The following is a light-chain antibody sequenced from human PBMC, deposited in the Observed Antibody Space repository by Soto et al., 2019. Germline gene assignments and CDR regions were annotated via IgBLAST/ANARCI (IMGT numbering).Light chain of an antibody. Sequence: IGVTQTPSSVSASVGDRVTITCRASQDVRFWLAWYQQKPGRAPKPLIYGASSLQTGVPSRFIGSGLVTDFTLTISSLQPEDFATYYCQQSDSAPLPFGGG. CDR2: GAS. V-gene: IGKV1-12*01. CDR1: QDVRFW. J-gene: IGKJ4*01. CDR3: QQSDSAPLP.